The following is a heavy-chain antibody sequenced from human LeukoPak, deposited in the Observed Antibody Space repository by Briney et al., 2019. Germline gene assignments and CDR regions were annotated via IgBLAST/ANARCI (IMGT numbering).Heavy chain of an antibody. CDR1: GFTLSSCA. CDR3: AKVNWNCGEHS. J-gene: IGHJ4*02. CDR2: IRDDGT. D-gene: IGHD1-7*01. Sequence: PGGSLRLSCAASGFTLSSCAMSWVRQAPGRGLEWVSAIRDDGTWYADSVKGRFTISRDSSKNTLYLQMNSLRAEDTALYCAKVNWNCGEHSWGQGTLVTVSS. V-gene: IGHV3-23*01.